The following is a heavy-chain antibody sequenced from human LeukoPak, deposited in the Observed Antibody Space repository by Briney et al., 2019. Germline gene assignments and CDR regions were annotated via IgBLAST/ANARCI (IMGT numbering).Heavy chain of an antibody. V-gene: IGHV1-58*01. CDR1: GFTFTSSA. CDR2: IVVGSGNT. D-gene: IGHD1-26*01. Sequence: SVKVSCKASGFTFTSSAVQWVRQARGQRHEWIGWIVVGSGNTNYAQKFQERVTITRDMSTSTAYMELSSLRSEDTAVYYCAADALRSGSPPDYWGQGTLVTVSS. J-gene: IGHJ4*02. CDR3: AADALRSGSPPDY.